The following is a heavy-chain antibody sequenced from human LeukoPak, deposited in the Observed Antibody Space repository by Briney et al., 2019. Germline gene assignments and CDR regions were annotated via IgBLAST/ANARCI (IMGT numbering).Heavy chain of an antibody. CDR1: GFTFNRSW. CDR3: AIWTSGNY. CDR2: MDPSGSQK. V-gene: IGHV3-7*01. Sequence: GGSLRLSCAVSGFTFNRSWMNWVRQAPRKGLEWVANMDPSGSQKRYVDSVKGRFTISKDNPGTSLYLEMYSLRAEDTAIYYCAIWTSGNYWGQGTLVTVSS. D-gene: IGHD1-1*01. J-gene: IGHJ4*02.